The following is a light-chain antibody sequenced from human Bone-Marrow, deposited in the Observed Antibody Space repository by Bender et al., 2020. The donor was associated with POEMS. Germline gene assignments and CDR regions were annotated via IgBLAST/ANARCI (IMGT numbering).Light chain of an antibody. CDR3: HSYATSSTRL. CDR1: SSDLGSYNL. V-gene: IGLV2-14*02. Sequence: QSALTQPASVSGSRGQSITISCTGTSSDLGSYNLVSWYQQHPGQVPKLIIYEGIKRPSGVSNRFSGSKSGYTPSLTISGLQAEDEADYYCHSYATSSTRLFGGGTKVAVL. CDR2: EGI. J-gene: IGLJ2*01.